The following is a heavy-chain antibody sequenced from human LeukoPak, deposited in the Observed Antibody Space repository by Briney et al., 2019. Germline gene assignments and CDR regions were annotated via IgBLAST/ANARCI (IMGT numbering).Heavy chain of an antibody. CDR3: ARDRPYGGKGDFDF. CDR2: IHNDGST. Sequence: GGSLRLSCEASGFSVSSNYMNWVRQAPGKGLEWVSVIHNDGSTYYADSVKGRFSISRDNSKNTLYLQMNSLRAEDTAVYYCARDRPYGGKGDFDFWGQGTLVTVSS. V-gene: IGHV3-66*01. J-gene: IGHJ4*02. D-gene: IGHD4-23*01. CDR1: GFSVSSNY.